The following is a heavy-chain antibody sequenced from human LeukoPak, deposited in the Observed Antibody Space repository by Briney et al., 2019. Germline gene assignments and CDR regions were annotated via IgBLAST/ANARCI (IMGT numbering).Heavy chain of an antibody. CDR3: AREVRSGHSSGYYHQYYFDY. D-gene: IGHD3-22*01. V-gene: IGHV4-59*01. CDR1: RGSISSYY. Sequence: SETLSLTCTVPRGSISSYYWSWIRQPPGKGLEWIGYIYYSGSTNYNPSLKSRVTISVDTSKNQFSLKLSSVTAADPAVYYCAREVRSGHSSGYYHQYYFDYWGQGTLVTVSS. CDR2: IYYSGST. J-gene: IGHJ4*02.